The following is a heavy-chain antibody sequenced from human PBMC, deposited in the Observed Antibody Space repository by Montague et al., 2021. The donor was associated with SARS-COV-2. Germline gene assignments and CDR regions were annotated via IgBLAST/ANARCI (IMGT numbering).Heavy chain of an antibody. CDR3: ARAQNTCFIANCVNYFEV. J-gene: IGHJ4*02. D-gene: IGHD1-1*01. Sequence: SETLSLTCTVSGGSISSSDYYWGWVRQPPGKGLEWIGSIYYSGTTYSNPSLSSRLTISGDTSKNQFSLKLNSVSAADTAVYYCARAQNTCFIANCVNYFEVWGLGALVTVSS. CDR1: GGSISSSDYY. V-gene: IGHV4-39*01. CDR2: IYYSGTT.